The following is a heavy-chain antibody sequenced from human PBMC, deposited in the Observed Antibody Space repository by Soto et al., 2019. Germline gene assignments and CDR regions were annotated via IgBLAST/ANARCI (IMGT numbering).Heavy chain of an antibody. CDR2: MNPNSGAK. J-gene: IGHJ5*02. V-gene: IGHV1-8*01. CDR1: GYTFTDYD. D-gene: IGHD2-15*01. Sequence: QEQLVQSGAEVQKPGASVKVSCKTSGYTFTDYDINWVRQATGQGLEWIGWMNPNSGAKGYAQKFQGRVTMTRSASLSTASLELSSLRSEDTAVYYCARVAVAARPRWYNWFDPWGQGTLVTVSS. CDR3: ARVAVAARPRWYNWFDP.